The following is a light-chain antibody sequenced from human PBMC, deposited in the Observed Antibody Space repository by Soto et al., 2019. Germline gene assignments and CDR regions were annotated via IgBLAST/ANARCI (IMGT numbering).Light chain of an antibody. CDR3: KQYIGYPPI. Sequence: DIQMTQSPSTLSASVGDRVTITCRASQSISTWLAWYQQKPGKAPKLLIYDASSLQSGVPSRFTGSGSGTEFPLTISSLQPDDFAIYYCKQYIGYPPIFGPGTKVDIK. CDR2: DAS. J-gene: IGKJ3*01. V-gene: IGKV1-5*01. CDR1: QSISTW.